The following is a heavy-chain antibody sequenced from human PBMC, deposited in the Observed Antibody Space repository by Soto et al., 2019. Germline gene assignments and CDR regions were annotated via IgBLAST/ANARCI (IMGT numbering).Heavy chain of an antibody. CDR1: GFTFSSYW. J-gene: IGHJ5*02. D-gene: IGHD4-17*01. Sequence: GGSLRLSCAASGFTFSSYWMSWVRQAPGKGLEWVANIKQDGSEKYYVDSVKGRFTISRDNAKNSLYLQMNSLRAEDTAVYYCARDPPFTVTTLDPFRGTWGQGTLVTVSS. CDR3: ARDPPFTVTTLDPFRGT. CDR2: IKQDGSEK. V-gene: IGHV3-7*01.